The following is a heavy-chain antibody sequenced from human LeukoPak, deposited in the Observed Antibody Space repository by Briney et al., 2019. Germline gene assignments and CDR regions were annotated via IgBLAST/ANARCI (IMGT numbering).Heavy chain of an antibody. CDR2: IYYSGST. D-gene: IGHD3-3*01. Sequence: GSLRLSCADSGLIFSGYAVNWVRQPPGKGLEWIGSIYYSGSTYYNPSLKSRVTISVDTSKNQFSLKLSSVTAADTAVYYCARDGFWSGGSDGMDVWGQGTTVTVSS. J-gene: IGHJ6*02. CDR3: ARDGFWSGGSDGMDV. CDR1: GLIFSGYA. V-gene: IGHV4-38-2*02.